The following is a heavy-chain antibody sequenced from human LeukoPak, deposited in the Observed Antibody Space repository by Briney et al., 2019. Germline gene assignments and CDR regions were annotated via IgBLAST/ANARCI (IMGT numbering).Heavy chain of an antibody. CDR1: GGSISSYY. D-gene: IGHD6-13*01. V-gene: IGHV4-4*07. CDR3: ARDSSYSRIAAAGTTSDAFDI. Sequence: SETLSLTCTVSGGSISSYYWSWIRQPAGKGLEWIGRIYTSGSTNYNPSLKSRVTISVDRSKNQFSLKLSSVTAADTAVYYCARDSSYSRIAAAGTTSDAFDIWGQGTMVTVSS. CDR2: IYTSGST. J-gene: IGHJ3*02.